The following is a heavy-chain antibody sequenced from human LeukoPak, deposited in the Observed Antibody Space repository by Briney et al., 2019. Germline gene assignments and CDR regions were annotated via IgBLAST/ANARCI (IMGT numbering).Heavy chain of an antibody. D-gene: IGHD3-22*01. CDR1: GFTFSTYW. CDR2: IKSKTDGGTT. V-gene: IGHV3-15*01. J-gene: IGHJ3*01. Sequence: GGSLRLSCAASGFTFSTYWMSWVRQAPGKGLEWVGHIKSKTDGGTTDYGAPVNGRFTISRDDSKNTVYLQMNSLTTEDTAVYYCTTDPRYYDSSGHYYLVEAFDVWGQGTKVIVSS. CDR3: TTDPRYYDSSGHYYLVEAFDV.